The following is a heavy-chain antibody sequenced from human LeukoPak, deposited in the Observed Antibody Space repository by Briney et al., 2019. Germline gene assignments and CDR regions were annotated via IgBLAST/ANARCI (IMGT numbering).Heavy chain of an antibody. J-gene: IGHJ4*02. Sequence: SVKVSCKASGGTFSSYAISWVQQAPGQGLEWMGGIIPIFGTANYAQKFQGRVTITADESTSTAYVELSSLRSEDTAVYYCARDPSSDSSGYDYWGQGTLVTVSS. CDR1: GGTFSSYA. V-gene: IGHV1-69*13. CDR3: ARDPSSDSSGYDY. CDR2: IIPIFGTA. D-gene: IGHD3-22*01.